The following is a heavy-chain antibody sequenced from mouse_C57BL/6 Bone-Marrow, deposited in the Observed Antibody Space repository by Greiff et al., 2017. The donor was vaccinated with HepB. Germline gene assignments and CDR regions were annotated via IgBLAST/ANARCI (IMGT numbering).Heavy chain of an antibody. D-gene: IGHD1-1*01. CDR2: INPNNGGT. CDR3: ARRILRFYYAMDY. CDR1: GYTFTDYY. Sequence: VQLQQSGPELVKPGASVKISCKASGYTFTDYYMNWVKQSHGKSLEWIGDINPNNGGTSYNQKFKGKATLTVDKPSSTAYMQLSSLTSEDSAVYDCARRILRFYYAMDYWGQGTSVTVSS. V-gene: IGHV1-26*01. J-gene: IGHJ4*01.